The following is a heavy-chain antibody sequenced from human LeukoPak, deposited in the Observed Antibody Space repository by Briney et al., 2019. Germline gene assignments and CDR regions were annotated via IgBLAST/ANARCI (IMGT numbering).Heavy chain of an antibody. CDR3: AKDVRVGGGGMDV. D-gene: IGHD1-26*01. V-gene: IGHV3-23*01. CDR1: GFTFSNYA. CDR2: ISSSGDNA. Sequence: PGGSLRLCCAASGFTFSNYAMNWVRQAPGKGLEWVSLISSSGDNAYYADSVRGRFTISRDKSKNTVSLQMNSLRGEDTAVYYCAKDVRVGGGGMDVWGQGTPVTVSS. J-gene: IGHJ6*02.